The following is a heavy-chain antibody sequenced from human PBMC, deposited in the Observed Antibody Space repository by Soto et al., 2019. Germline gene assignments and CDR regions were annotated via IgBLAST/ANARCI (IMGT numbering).Heavy chain of an antibody. CDR1: GYTFTNYG. Sequence: GASVKVSCKASGYTFTNYGITWVRQAPGQGLEWMGWISAFNGNTVYEQRFQGRVTLTTDTSTTTAYMELRSLSSDDTAVYYCARDRVTVVRGPRLAYWGQGSLVTVSS. V-gene: IGHV1-18*01. J-gene: IGHJ4*02. D-gene: IGHD3-10*01. CDR3: ARDRVTVVRGPRLAY. CDR2: ISAFNGNT.